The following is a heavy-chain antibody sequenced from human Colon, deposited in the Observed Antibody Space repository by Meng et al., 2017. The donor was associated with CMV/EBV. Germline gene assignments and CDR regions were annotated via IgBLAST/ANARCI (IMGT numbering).Heavy chain of an antibody. CDR2: IKSDGSKT. J-gene: IGHJ4*02. CDR1: GFTFSYYW. V-gene: IGHV3-74*03. D-gene: IGHD6-6*01. CDR3: TRDAGSSTSMDY. Sequence: GESLKISCAASGFTFSYYWMHWVRQVPGKGLVWVSRIKSDGSKTEYADSVRGRFTISRDNAKDTLYLEMNTLRVEDTAVYYCTRDAGSSTSMDYWGQGTPVTVSS.